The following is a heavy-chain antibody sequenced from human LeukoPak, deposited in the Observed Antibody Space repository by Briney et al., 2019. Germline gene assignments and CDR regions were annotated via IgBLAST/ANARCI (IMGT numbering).Heavy chain of an antibody. CDR2: IYYSGST. CDR3: ARGSIAARRVDY. V-gene: IGHV4-59*01. Sequence: SETLSLTCTVSGGSISSYYWGWIRQPPGKGLEWIGYIYYSGSTNYNPSLKSRVTISVDTSKNQFSLKLSSVTAADTAVYYCARGSIAARRVDYWGQGTLVTVSS. J-gene: IGHJ4*02. CDR1: GGSISSYY. D-gene: IGHD6-6*01.